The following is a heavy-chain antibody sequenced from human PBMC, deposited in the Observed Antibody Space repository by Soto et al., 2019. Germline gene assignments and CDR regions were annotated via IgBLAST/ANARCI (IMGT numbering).Heavy chain of an antibody. D-gene: IGHD5-18*01. Sequence: GGSLRLSCAASGFTFSSYWMSWVRQAPGKGLEWVAVISYDGSNKYYADSVKGRFTISRDNSKNTLYLQMNSLRAEDTAVYYCAKASRGYSYGRDYWGQGTLVTVSS. CDR3: AKASRGYSYGRDY. J-gene: IGHJ4*02. CDR2: ISYDGSNK. CDR1: GFTFSSYW. V-gene: IGHV3-30*18.